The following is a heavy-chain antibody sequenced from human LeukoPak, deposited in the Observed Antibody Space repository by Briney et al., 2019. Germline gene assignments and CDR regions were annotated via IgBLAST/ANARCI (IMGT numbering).Heavy chain of an antibody. D-gene: IGHD2-2*01. V-gene: IGHV1-69*06. CDR3: ARVFGVVPAARFDP. CDR1: GGTLSSYG. CDR2: IIPIFGTA. J-gene: IGHJ5*02. Sequence: SVKVSCKASGGTLSSYGINWVRQAPGQGLEWMGGIIPIFGTANYAQKFQGRVTITADKSTSTAYMEMSSLRFEDTAVYYCARVFGVVPAARFDPWGQGTLVTVSS.